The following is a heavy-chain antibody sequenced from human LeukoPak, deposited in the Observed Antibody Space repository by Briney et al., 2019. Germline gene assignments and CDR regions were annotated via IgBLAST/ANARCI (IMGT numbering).Heavy chain of an antibody. Sequence: GASVKVSCKASGYTLTGYYTHWVRQAPGQGLEWMGWINRNSGGTNYAQKFQGRVTMTRDTSISTAYMGLSRLRSDDTAVYYCARVGYDILTGYYRGPSLRFDSWGQGTLVTVSS. CDR2: INRNSGGT. D-gene: IGHD3-9*01. CDR3: ARVGYDILTGYYRGPSLRFDS. V-gene: IGHV1-2*02. CDR1: GYTLTGYY. J-gene: IGHJ5*01.